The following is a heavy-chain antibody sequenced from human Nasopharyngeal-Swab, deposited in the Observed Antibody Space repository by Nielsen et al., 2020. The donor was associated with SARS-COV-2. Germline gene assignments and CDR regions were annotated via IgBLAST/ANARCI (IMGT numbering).Heavy chain of an antibody. J-gene: IGHJ3*02. CDR3: TRVDVHDAFDM. V-gene: IGHV3-74*01. D-gene: IGHD3-16*01. CDR2: INTDASRT. Sequence: GGFLRLSCAASGFTLSNYWIHWVRQTPGKGLLWVSRINTDASRTSYADSVKGRFTISRDNAKNTVYLQMNSLRGEDTAVYYCTRVDVHDAFDMWGQGTMVTVSS. CDR1: GFTLSNYW.